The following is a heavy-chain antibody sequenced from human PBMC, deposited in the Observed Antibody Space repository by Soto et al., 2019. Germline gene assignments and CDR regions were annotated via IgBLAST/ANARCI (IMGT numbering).Heavy chain of an antibody. CDR2: INNDVSRT. J-gene: IGHJ4*02. D-gene: IGHD6-13*01. V-gene: IGHV3-74*01. CDR3: ARGREVAAAAFDY. Sequence: GGSLRLSCAAAGFTFSNYWMHWVRQVPGEGLVWVSSINNDVSRTWYAYSLRGRISMSRDNARSLVYLQMNSLSAADTAVYYCARGREVAAAAFDYWGQGTLVTVSS. CDR1: GFTFSNYW.